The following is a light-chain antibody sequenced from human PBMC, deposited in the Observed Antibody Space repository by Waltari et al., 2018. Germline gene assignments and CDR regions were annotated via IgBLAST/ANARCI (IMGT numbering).Light chain of an antibody. J-gene: IGLJ3*02. V-gene: IGLV2-8*01. CDR2: EVS. Sequence: QSALTQPPSASGSPGQSVTISCTGTSSDVGGYNYVSWYQQYPGKAPKLMIYEVSKRPAGFPDRFSGSTCGNTASLNVAGLQAEEEAVYYCNAYAVSNTLVFGGGTKLTVL. CDR1: SSDVGGYNY. CDR3: NAYAVSNTLV.